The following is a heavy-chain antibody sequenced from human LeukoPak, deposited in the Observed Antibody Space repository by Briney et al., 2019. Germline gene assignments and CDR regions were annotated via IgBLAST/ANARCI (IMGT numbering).Heavy chain of an antibody. J-gene: IGHJ4*02. D-gene: IGHD5-18*01. CDR3: ARYSYGSRIVDY. V-gene: IGHV1-18*01. CDR2: ISAYNGNT. CDR1: GGTFSSYA. Sequence: ASVKASCKASGGTFSSYAISWVRQAPGQGLEWMGWISAYNGNTNYAQKLQGRVTMTTDTSTSTAYMELRSLRSDDTAVYYCARYSYGSRIVDYWGQGTLVTVSS.